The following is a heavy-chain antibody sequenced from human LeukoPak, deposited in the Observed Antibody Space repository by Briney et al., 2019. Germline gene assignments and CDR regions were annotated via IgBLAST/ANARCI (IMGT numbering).Heavy chain of an antibody. D-gene: IGHD4-23*01. Sequence: GASVKVSCKASGYTFSSYGISWVRQAPGQGLEWMGWISGYNGNKQYAQKFQGRVTMTRDMSTSTDYMELSSLRSEDTAVYYCARDNSVEDTAWWFDPWGQGTLVTVSS. V-gene: IGHV1-18*01. J-gene: IGHJ5*02. CDR1: GYTFSSYG. CDR2: ISGYNGNK. CDR3: ARDNSVEDTAWWFDP.